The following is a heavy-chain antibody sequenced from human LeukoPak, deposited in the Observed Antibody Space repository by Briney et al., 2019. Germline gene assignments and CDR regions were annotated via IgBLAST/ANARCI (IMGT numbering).Heavy chain of an antibody. Sequence: PGRSLRLSCAASGFTFSSYAMHWVRQAPGKGLEWVAVISYDGSNKYYADSVKGRFTISRDNSKNTLYLQMNSLRAEDTAVYYCVKVSSNYYGSGSYQTLDYWGQGTLVTVSS. CDR1: GFTFSSYA. D-gene: IGHD3-10*01. J-gene: IGHJ4*02. V-gene: IGHV3-30*04. CDR2: ISYDGSNK. CDR3: VKVSSNYYGSGSYQTLDY.